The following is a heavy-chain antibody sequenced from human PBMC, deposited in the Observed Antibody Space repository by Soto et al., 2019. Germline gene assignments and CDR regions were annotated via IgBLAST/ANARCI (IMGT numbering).Heavy chain of an antibody. J-gene: IGHJ3*02. D-gene: IGHD2-15*01. CDR3: ARVRYWSGGSGYSFVAFDI. V-gene: IGHV1-3*01. CDR1: GYTFTSYA. CDR2: INAGNGNT. Sequence: QVQLVQSGAEVKKPGASVKVSCKASGYTFTSYAMHWVRQAPGQRLEWMGWINAGNGNTKYSQKFQGRVTITRDTSASTAYRELSSLRSEDTAVYYCARVRYWSGGSGYSFVAFDIWGQGTMVTVSS.